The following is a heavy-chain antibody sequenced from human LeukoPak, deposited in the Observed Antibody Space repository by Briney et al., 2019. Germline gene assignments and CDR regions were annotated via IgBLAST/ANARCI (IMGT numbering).Heavy chain of an antibody. CDR1: GYSISGGYY. CDR2: IYRSGST. CDR3: ARGATTAFHFDY. J-gene: IGHJ4*02. D-gene: IGHD1-26*01. Sequence: SETLSLTCAVSGYSISGGYYWGWIRQPPGKGLEWIGTIYRSGSTYYNTPSLKSRVTISVDTSKNQFSLKLSSVTAADTAVYYCARGATTAFHFDYWGQGTLVTVSS. V-gene: IGHV4-38-2*01.